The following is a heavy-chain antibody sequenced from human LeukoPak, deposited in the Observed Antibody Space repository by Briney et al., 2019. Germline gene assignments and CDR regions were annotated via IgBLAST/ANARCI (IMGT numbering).Heavy chain of an antibody. J-gene: IGHJ4*02. CDR1: GGSISSSNW. CDR3: ARGQDYYDSSGYSLYY. Sequence: SGTLSLTCAVSGGSISSSNWWSWVRQPPGKGVEWSGEIYHSGSTNYNPSLKSRVTISVDKSKNQFSLKLSSVSAADTAVYYCARGQDYYDSSGYSLYYWGQRTLVTVSS. D-gene: IGHD3-22*01. V-gene: IGHV4-4*02. CDR2: IYHSGST.